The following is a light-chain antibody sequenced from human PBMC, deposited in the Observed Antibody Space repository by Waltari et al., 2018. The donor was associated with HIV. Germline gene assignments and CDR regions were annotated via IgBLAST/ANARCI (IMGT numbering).Light chain of an antibody. V-gene: IGLV1-44*01. Sequence: QSVLTQSPSVSGTPGHRVIISCSGSDSNIGKNTLNWYQQVKAIPRVPDRFSGSKSGTSGSLAISGLQSEDEADYYCAAWDDSLNGLIFGGGTRLTVL. CDR3: AAWDDSLNGLI. CDR1: DSNIGKNT. J-gene: IGLJ2*01.